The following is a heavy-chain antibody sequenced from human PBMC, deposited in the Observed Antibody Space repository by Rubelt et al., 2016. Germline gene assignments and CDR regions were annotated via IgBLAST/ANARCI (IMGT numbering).Heavy chain of an antibody. V-gene: IGHV4-34*01. CDR2: INHSGST. CDR3: ARDIYTYGGNWFDP. Sequence: QVQLQQWGAGLLKPSETLSLTCAVYGGSFSGYYWSWIRQPPGKGLEWIGEINHSGSTNYNPSLKSVVTISIDTSKNQVSLKLTSVTAADTAVYYCARDIYTYGGNWFDPWGQGTLVTVSS. CDR1: GGSFSGYY. J-gene: IGHJ5*02. D-gene: IGHD3-16*01.